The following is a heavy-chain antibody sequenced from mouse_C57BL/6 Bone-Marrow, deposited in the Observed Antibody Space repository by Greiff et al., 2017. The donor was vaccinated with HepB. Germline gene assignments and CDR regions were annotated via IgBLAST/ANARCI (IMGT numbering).Heavy chain of an antibody. CDR3: ARVYGSSSAWFAY. CDR2: IYPGSGNT. Sequence: QVQLQQPGAELVKPGASVKLSCKASGYTFTSYWMHWVKQRPGQGLEWIARIYPGSGNTYYNEKFKGKATLTAEKSSSTAYMQLSSLTSEDSAVYFCARVYGSSSAWFAYWGQGTLVTVSA. V-gene: IGHV1-76*01. D-gene: IGHD1-1*01. J-gene: IGHJ3*01. CDR1: GYTFTSYW.